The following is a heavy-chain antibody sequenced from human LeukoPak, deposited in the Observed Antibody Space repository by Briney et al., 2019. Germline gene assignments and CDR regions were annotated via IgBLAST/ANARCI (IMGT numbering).Heavy chain of an antibody. J-gene: IGHJ4*02. CDR3: ARLEGYCSGGSCYQYYFDY. CDR2: IYYSGST. CDR1: GVSISSYY. D-gene: IGHD2-15*01. V-gene: IGHV4-59*08. Sequence: SETLSLTCTVSGVSISSYYWSWVRQPPGKGLEWLGYIYYSGSTNYNPSLKSRVTISVDTSKNQFSLKLSYVPAADTAVYYCARLEGYCSGGSCYQYYFDYWGQGTLVTVSS.